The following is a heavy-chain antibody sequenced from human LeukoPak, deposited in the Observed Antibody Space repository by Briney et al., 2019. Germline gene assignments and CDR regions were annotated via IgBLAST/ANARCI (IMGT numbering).Heavy chain of an antibody. D-gene: IGHD3-3*01. CDR2: IKQDGSEK. CDR1: GFTLSSYW. Sequence: GGSLRLSCAASGFTLSSYWMSWVRQAPGKGLEWVANIKQDGSEKYYVDSVKGRFTISRDNAKNSLYLQMNSLRAEDTAVYYCARGRRDYDFWSGYTYYFDYWGQGPRSPSPQ. CDR3: ARGRRDYDFWSGYTYYFDY. V-gene: IGHV3-7*01. J-gene: IGHJ4*02.